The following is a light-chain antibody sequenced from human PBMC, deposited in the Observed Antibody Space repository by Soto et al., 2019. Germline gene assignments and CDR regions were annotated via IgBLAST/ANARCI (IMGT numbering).Light chain of an antibody. CDR3: QSYDNSLSGSRI. CDR2: GDN. J-gene: IGLJ2*01. V-gene: IGLV1-40*01. CDR1: SANIGAGYD. Sequence: QSVLTQPPSVSGAPGLRVTISCTGNSANIGAGYDVHWYQQLPGTAPKLLIYGDNNRPSGVPDRFSGSKSGTSASLAITGLQAEDEADYYCQSYDNSLSGSRIFGGGTKVTVL.